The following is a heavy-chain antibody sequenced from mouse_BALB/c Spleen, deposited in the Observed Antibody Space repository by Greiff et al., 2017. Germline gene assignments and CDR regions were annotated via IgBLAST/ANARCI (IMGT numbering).Heavy chain of an antibody. V-gene: IGHV3-2*02. CDR3: ARGDY. CDR2: ISYSGST. Sequence: EVQLQQSGPGLVKPSQSLSLTCTVTGYSITSDYAWNWIRQFPGNKLEWMGYISYSGSTSYNPSLKSRISITRDTSKNQFFLQLNSVTTEDTATYYCARGDYWGQGTTLTVAS. CDR1: GYSITSDYA. J-gene: IGHJ2*01.